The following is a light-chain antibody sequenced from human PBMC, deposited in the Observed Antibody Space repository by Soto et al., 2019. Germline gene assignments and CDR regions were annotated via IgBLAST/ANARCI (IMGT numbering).Light chain of an antibody. J-gene: IGLJ2*01. CDR1: SPNIGADYD. V-gene: IGLV1-40*01. Sequence: QSVLTQPPSVSGAPGQGVTISGTGGSPNIGADYDVNWYQQPPGTAPKPPIYGNTNRPSGVPDRFSGSKSGTSASLAITGLQAEDEADYYCQSFDSSLSGSVVFGGGTKLTVL. CDR3: QSFDSSLSGSVV. CDR2: GNT.